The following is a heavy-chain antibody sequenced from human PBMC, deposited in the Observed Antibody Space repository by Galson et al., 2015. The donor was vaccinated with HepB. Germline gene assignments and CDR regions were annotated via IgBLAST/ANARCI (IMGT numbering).Heavy chain of an antibody. D-gene: IGHD6-13*01. CDR3: ARAMPAAEKQYYFDY. J-gene: IGHJ4*02. CDR2: IYSGGST. Sequence: SLRLSRAASGFTVSSNYMSWVRQAPGKGLEWVSVIYSGGSTYYADSVKGRFTISRDNSKNTLYLQMNSPRAEDTAVYYCARAMPAAEKQYYFDYWGQGTLVTVSS. CDR1: GFTVSSNY. V-gene: IGHV3-53*01.